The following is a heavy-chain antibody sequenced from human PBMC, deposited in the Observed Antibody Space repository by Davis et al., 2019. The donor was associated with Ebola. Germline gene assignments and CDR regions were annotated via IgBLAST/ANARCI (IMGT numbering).Heavy chain of an antibody. CDR1: GFTFSDYY. D-gene: IGHD6-13*01. CDR2: ISSSSSYT. J-gene: IGHJ6*01. Sequence: GGSLRLSCAASGFTFSDYYMSWIRQAPGKGLEWVSYISSSSSYTNYADSVKGRFTISRDNAKNSLYLQMNSLRAEDTAVYYCARAAAAGRYRKDGRGPRTKVNGSS. CDR3: ARAAAAGRYRKDG. V-gene: IGHV3-11*06.